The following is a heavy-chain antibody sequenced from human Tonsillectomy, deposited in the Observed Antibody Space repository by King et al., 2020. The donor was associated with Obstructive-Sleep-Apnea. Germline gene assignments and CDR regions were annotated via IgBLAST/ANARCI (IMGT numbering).Heavy chain of an antibody. D-gene: IGHD3-16*01. CDR3: AKVRDDYIWGNYGYSCYFDY. CDR2: ISGSDGRT. Sequence: VQLVESGGGLVQPGGSLRLSCAASGFTFSSYAMSWVRQAAGQGLEWVSTISGSDGRTYYADSVKGRFTISRDNSKNTLYLQMTSPRGEDTAVYYCAKVRDDYIWGNYGYSCYFDYWGQGTLVTVSS. J-gene: IGHJ4*02. CDR1: GFTFSSYA. V-gene: IGHV3-23*04.